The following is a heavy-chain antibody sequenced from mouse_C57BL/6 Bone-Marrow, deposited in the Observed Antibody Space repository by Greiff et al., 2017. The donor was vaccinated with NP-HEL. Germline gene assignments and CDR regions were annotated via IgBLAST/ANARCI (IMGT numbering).Heavy chain of an antibody. Sequence: EVKVVESGGGLVQPKGSLKLSCAASGFTFTTYAMHWVRQAPGKGLEWVARIRSKSSNYATYYADSVKDRFTISRDDSQSMLYLQMNNLTTEDTAMYDCVRLWGLDAMDYWGQGTSVTVSS. CDR1: GFTFTTYA. V-gene: IGHV10-3*01. J-gene: IGHJ4*01. CDR3: VRLWGLDAMDY. CDR2: IRSKSSNYAT. D-gene: IGHD2-13*01.